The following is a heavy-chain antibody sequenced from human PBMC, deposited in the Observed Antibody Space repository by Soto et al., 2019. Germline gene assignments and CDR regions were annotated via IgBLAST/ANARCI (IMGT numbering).Heavy chain of an antibody. J-gene: IGHJ3*02. Sequence: PGGSLRLSCAASGFTFSDYYMSWIRQAPGKGLEWVSYISSGSTIYYADSVKGRFTISRDNAKNSLYLQMNSLRAEDTAVYYCARTLLWFGEFDAFDIWGQGTMVTVSS. D-gene: IGHD3-10*01. CDR1: GFTFSDYY. V-gene: IGHV3-11*01. CDR3: ARTLLWFGEFDAFDI. CDR2: ISSGSTI.